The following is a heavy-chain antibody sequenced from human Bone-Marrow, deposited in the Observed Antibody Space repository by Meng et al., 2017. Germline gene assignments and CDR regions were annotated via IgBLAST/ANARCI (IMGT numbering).Heavy chain of an antibody. CDR1: GYTFASYY. V-gene: IGHV1-46*01. Sequence: ASVKVSCKASGYTFASYYMHWVRQAPGQGLEWMGIINPSGGSTSYAQKFQGRVTMTRDTSTSTAYMELSSLRSEDTAVYYCAAELGLTVVVPWGQGTLVTVSS. D-gene: IGHD2-15*01. CDR3: AAELGLTVVVP. CDR2: INPSGGST. J-gene: IGHJ5*02.